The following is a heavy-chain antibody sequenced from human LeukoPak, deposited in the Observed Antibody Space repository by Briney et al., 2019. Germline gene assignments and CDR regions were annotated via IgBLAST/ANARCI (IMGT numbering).Heavy chain of an antibody. CDR3: ARAPSEIGGYYPEYFRH. CDR1: GLTFSTYW. Sequence: GGSLRLSCAASGLTFSTYWMHWVRQAPGKGLVCVSRIKSDGSTNYADSVKGRFTISRDNAKNTVSLQMNSLRPEDTGVYYCARAPSEIGGYYPEYFRHWGQGTLVTVSS. J-gene: IGHJ1*01. V-gene: IGHV3-74*01. CDR2: IKSDGST. D-gene: IGHD3-22*01.